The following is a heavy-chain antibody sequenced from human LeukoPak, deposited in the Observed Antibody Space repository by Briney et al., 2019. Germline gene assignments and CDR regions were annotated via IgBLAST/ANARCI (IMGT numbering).Heavy chain of an antibody. CDR1: GGSFSGYY. V-gene: IGHV4-34*01. Sequence: SETLSLTCAVYGGSFSGYYWSWIRQPPGKGLEWIGEINHSGSTNYNPSLKSRVTISVDTSKNQFSLKLSSVTAADTAVYYCARGSRQLWLLTSTGRGTRFDYWGQGTLVTVSS. CDR2: INHSGST. CDR3: ARGSRQLWLLTSTGRGTRFDY. J-gene: IGHJ4*02. D-gene: IGHD5-18*01.